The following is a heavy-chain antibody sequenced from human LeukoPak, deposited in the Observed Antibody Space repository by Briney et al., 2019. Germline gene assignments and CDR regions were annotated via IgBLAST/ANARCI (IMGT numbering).Heavy chain of an antibody. J-gene: IGHJ4*02. V-gene: IGHV4-61*02. CDR2: IYTTGST. CDR3: ATMNWNDGGYYFDY. Sequence: PSETLSLTCTVSGASINSGSYYWAWIRQPAGKGLEWIGRIYTTGSTNYNPSLKSRVTVSVDTSKNQFSLKLSSVTAADTAVHYCATMNWNDGGYYFDYWGQGTLATVSS. CDR1: GASINSGSYY. D-gene: IGHD1-1*01.